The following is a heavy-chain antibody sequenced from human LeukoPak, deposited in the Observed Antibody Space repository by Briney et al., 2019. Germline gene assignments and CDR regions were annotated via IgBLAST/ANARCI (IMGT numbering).Heavy chain of an antibody. CDR2: TSGSGGST. Sequence: GGSLTLSCAASGFTFSSYAMSWVRQAPGKGLEWVSGTSGSGGSTYYADSVKGRFTISRDNSKNTLYLQMNSLRAEDTAVYYCAKPHCSSTSCPFGFYYGMDVWGQGTTVTVSS. D-gene: IGHD2-2*01. CDR3: AKPHCSSTSCPFGFYYGMDV. CDR1: GFTFSSYA. J-gene: IGHJ6*02. V-gene: IGHV3-23*01.